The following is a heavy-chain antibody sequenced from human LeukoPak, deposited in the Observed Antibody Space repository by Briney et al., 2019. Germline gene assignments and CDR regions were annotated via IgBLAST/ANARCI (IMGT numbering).Heavy chain of an antibody. J-gene: IGHJ2*01. D-gene: IGHD4-23*01. CDR1: GFTFSAYD. CDR2: MGTAGDT. CDR3: ARGIYGGNVRGWYFDL. Sequence: GRSLRLSCAASGFTFSAYDMHWVRQAAGKGLEWVSRMGTAGDTSYQGSVKGRFTISREDAKNSLYLQMNSLTDGDAAVYYCARGIYGGNVRGWYFDLWGRGTLVTVSS. V-gene: IGHV3-13*01.